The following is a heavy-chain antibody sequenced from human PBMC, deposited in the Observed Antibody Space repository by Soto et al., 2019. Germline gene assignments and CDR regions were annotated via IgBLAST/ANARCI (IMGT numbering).Heavy chain of an antibody. Sequence: TLSLTYPVSGGSIGSGGYSWRRVRQPPGKGVEWIGWIYPTGRTYYNPSLRGRVTLLVDGPNDQSSXRMTSVTASDRAVYYCAREGSFGSGTPWKLDPWVQVTLVT. V-gene: IGHV4-30-2*01. J-gene: IGHJ5*02. CDR2: IYPTGRT. CDR3: AREGSFGSGTPWKLDP. D-gene: IGHD3-10*01. CDR1: GGSIGSGGYS.